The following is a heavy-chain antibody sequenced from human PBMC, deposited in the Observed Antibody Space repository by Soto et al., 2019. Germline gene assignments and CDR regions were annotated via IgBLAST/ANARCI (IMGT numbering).Heavy chain of an antibody. J-gene: IGHJ6*04. Sequence: ASVKVACKASGGTFSSYAISWVRQAPGQGLEWMGGIIPIFGTANYAQMFQGRVTITADESTSTAYMELSSLRSEDTAVYYCARENDFWSGYNGLMDYYYGMDVWGKGTRVTVSS. D-gene: IGHD3-3*01. V-gene: IGHV1-69*13. CDR2: IIPIFGTA. CDR1: GGTFSSYA. CDR3: ARENDFWSGYNGLMDYYYGMDV.